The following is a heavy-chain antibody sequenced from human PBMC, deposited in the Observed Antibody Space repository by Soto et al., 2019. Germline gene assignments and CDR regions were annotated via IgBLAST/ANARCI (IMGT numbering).Heavy chain of an antibody. CDR1: GGTFSSYA. CDR2: IIPIFGTA. CDR3: ARSREAVAGTVAFDY. J-gene: IGHJ4*02. Sequence: QVQLVQSGAEVKKPGSSVKVSCKASGGTFSSYAISWVRQAPGQGLEWMGGIIPIFGTANYALKFQGRVTNTADEPTSTAYMELSSLRSEDTAVYYCARSREAVAGTVAFDYWGQGTLVTVSS. V-gene: IGHV1-69*01. D-gene: IGHD6-19*01.